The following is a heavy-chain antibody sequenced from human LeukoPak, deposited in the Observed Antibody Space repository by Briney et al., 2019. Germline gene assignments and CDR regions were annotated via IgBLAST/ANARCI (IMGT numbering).Heavy chain of an antibody. CDR2: ISSSSSYI. Sequence: PGGSLRLSCAASGFTFSSYSMNWVRQAPGKGLEWVSSISSSSSYIYYADSVKGRFTISRDNAKNSLYLQMYSLRAEDTAVYYCARVGGRTDSSGWLFDYWGQGTLVTVSS. D-gene: IGHD6-19*01. V-gene: IGHV3-21*01. J-gene: IGHJ4*02. CDR1: GFTFSSYS. CDR3: ARVGGRTDSSGWLFDY.